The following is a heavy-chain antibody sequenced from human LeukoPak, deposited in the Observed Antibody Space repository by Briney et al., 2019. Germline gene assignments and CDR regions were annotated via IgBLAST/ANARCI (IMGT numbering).Heavy chain of an antibody. CDR3: ARWATELDY. Sequence: SETLSLTCTVSGGSISSYYWSWIRQPPGKGLEWIGYIYYSGSTNYNPSLKRRVTISVDTSKNQFSLKLSSVTAADTAVYYCARWATELDYWGQGTLVTVSS. J-gene: IGHJ4*02. CDR1: GGSISSYY. V-gene: IGHV4-59*08. D-gene: IGHD1-1*01. CDR2: IYYSGST.